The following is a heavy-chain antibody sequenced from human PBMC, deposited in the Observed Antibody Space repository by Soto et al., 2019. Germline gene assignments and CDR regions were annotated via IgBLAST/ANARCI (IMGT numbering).Heavy chain of an antibody. CDR2: ISYDGSNK. Sequence: QVQLVESGGGVVQPGRSLRLACAASGFTFSSYAMHWVRQAPGKGLEWVAVISYDGSNKYYADSVKGRFTISRDNSKNTPYLQMNSLRAEDTAVYYCARGGYGSRPSNWSDPWGQGTLVTVSS. CDR1: GFTFSSYA. D-gene: IGHD6-19*01. CDR3: ARGGYGSRPSNWSDP. J-gene: IGHJ5*02. V-gene: IGHV3-30-3*01.